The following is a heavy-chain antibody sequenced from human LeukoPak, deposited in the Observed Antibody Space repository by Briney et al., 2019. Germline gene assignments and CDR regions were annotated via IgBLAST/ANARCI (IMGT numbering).Heavy chain of an antibody. Sequence: GASVKVSCKASGYTFTSYDINWVRQATGQGLEWMGWMNPNSGNTGYAQKFQGRVTITRNTSISTAYMELSSLRSEDTAVYYCATTLMSPGIAAAAHKGFDYWGQGTLVTVSS. CDR3: ATTLMSPGIAAAAHKGFDY. D-gene: IGHD6-13*01. CDR1: GYTFTSYD. CDR2: MNPNSGNT. J-gene: IGHJ4*02. V-gene: IGHV1-8*03.